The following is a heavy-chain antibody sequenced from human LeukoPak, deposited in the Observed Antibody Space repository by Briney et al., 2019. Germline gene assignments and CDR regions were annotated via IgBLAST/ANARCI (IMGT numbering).Heavy chain of an antibody. Sequence: GSLRLSCAASGFTFSNYWMSWVRQAPGKGLEWVANIKEDGSEKYYVDSVKGRFTISRDNARNSLYLQMNSLRAEDTAVYYCASGRQLGYWGQGTLVTVAS. CDR1: GFTFSNYW. CDR3: ASGRQLGY. D-gene: IGHD6-13*01. V-gene: IGHV3-7*01. CDR2: IKEDGSEK. J-gene: IGHJ4*02.